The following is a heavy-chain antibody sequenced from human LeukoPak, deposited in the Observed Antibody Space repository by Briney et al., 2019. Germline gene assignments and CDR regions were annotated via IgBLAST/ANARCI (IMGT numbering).Heavy chain of an antibody. CDR1: GDSFSSSNW. J-gene: IGHJ4*02. CDR3: AKTDSSGYYADY. D-gene: IGHD3-22*01. V-gene: IGHV4-4*02. CDR2: FYHSGDT. Sequence: PSGTLSLTCAVSGDSFSSSNWWSWVRQPPGKGLEWIGEFYHSGDTNYNPSLKSRVTISVDKSKKQLSLKLRSVTAADTAVYYCAKTDSSGYYADYWGQGTLVTVSS.